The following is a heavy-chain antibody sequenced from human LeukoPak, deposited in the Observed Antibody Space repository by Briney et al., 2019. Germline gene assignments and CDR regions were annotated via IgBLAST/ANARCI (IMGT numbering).Heavy chain of an antibody. Sequence: SQTLSLTCAISGDFVSTDSAAWIWSRQSPSRGLEWLARTYYRSKWFNAYALSVESRITVNPDTSKNQFSLQLNYVTPEDTAVYSCARESRSCFDYWGQGTLVTISS. D-gene: IGHD3-10*01. CDR1: GDFVSTDSAA. V-gene: IGHV6-1*01. CDR3: ARESRSCFDY. J-gene: IGHJ4*02. CDR2: TYYRSKWFN.